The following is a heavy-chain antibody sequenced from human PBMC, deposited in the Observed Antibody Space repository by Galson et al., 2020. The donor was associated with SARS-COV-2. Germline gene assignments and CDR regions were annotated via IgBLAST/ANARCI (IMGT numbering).Heavy chain of an antibody. V-gene: IGHV3-11*03. Sequence: GSLRLSCAASGFTFSDYYMSWIRQAPGKGLEWVSYISSSSSYTNYADSVKGRFTITRDNAKNSLYLQMNSLRAEDTAVYYCARVEKNTAKGFNWFDAWGQGTLVTVSS. CDR3: ARVEKNTAKGFNWFDA. CDR2: ISSSSSYT. CDR1: GFTFSDYY. J-gene: IGHJ5*02. D-gene: IGHD2-15*01.